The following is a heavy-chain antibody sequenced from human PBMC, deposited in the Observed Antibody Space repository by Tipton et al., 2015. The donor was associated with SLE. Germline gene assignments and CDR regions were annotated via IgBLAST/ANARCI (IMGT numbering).Heavy chain of an antibody. J-gene: IGHJ3*02. CDR2: INGDGNTR. V-gene: IGHV3-74*01. D-gene: IGHD6-6*01. CDR1: GFTFGSYW. CDR3: ARGLRIEPRSVFDI. Sequence: GSLRLSCAASGFTFGSYWMHWVRQVPGKGLVWVSHINGDGNTRSYADSVKGRFTISRDNAHNTLYLHMNSLRVADTAVYYCARGLRIEPRSVFDIWGQGTMVTVST.